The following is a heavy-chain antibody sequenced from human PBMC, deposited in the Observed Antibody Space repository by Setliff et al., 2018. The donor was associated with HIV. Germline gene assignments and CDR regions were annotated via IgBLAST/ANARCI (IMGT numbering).Heavy chain of an antibody. CDR1: GGSISSSNW. Sequence: SETLSLTCAVSGGSISSSNWWSWVRQPPGKGLEWIGEIYRGGSTNYNPSLKSRVTISVDKSKNQFSLKLASVTAADTAVYYCASGEPYYYDSTGYSGNYFDYWGQGTLVTVSS. V-gene: IGHV4-4*02. CDR2: IYRGGST. J-gene: IGHJ4*02. D-gene: IGHD3-22*01. CDR3: ASGEPYYYDSTGYSGNYFDY.